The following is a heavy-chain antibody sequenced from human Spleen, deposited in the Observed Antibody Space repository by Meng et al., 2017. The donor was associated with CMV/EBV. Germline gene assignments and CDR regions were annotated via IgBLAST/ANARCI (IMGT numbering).Heavy chain of an antibody. D-gene: IGHD3-10*01. CDR2: INSDGSST. Sequence: GESLKISCAASGFTFSSYWMHWVRQAPGKGLVWVSRINSDGSSTSYADSVKGRFTISRDNSKNTLYLQMNSLRAEDTAVYYCAKVDEGGPGSGSTDYYGMDVWGQGTTVTVSS. CDR3: AKVDEGGPGSGSTDYYGMDV. V-gene: IGHV3-74*01. J-gene: IGHJ6*02. CDR1: GFTFSSYW.